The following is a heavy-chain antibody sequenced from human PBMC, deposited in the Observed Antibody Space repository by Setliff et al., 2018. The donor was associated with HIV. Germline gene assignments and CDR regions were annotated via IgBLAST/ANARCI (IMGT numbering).Heavy chain of an antibody. CDR2: IFPGDSDT. J-gene: IGHJ5*02. CDR3: ARNWGAPNQFDP. Sequence: GESLKISCKGSGYSFTSYWIGWVRQMPGKGLEWMGIIFPGDSDTRFSPSFQGQVTISADKSISTAYLQWSSLKASDTAMYYCARNWGAPNQFDPWAREPWSPSPQ. D-gene: IGHD7-27*01. CDR1: GYSFTSYW. V-gene: IGHV5-51*01.